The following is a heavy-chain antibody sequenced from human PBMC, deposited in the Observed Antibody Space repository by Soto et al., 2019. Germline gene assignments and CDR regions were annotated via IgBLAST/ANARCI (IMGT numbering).Heavy chain of an antibody. J-gene: IGHJ4*02. V-gene: IGHV4-30-2*01. Sequence: KSSETLSLTCAVSGGSISSGGYSWSWIRQPPGKGLEWIGYIYHSGSTYYNPSLKSRVTISVDRSKNQFSLKLSSVTAADTAVYYCARVALSDSSGRTFDYWRQGTLVTVSS. CDR2: IYHSGST. CDR3: ARVALSDSSGRTFDY. CDR1: GGSISSGGYS. D-gene: IGHD3-22*01.